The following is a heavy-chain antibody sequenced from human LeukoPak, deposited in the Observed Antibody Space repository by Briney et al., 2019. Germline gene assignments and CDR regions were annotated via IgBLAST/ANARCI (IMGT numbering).Heavy chain of an antibody. Sequence: SSETLSLTCTVSGGSISSYYWSWIRQPPGKGLVWIGYIYYSGSTNYNPSFKSRVTISVDTSKNQFSLKLSSVTAADTAVYYCARPYASGYYHDAFDIWGQGTMVTVSS. CDR2: IYYSGST. D-gene: IGHD3-22*01. CDR1: GGSISSYY. V-gene: IGHV4-59*08. CDR3: ARPYASGYYHDAFDI. J-gene: IGHJ3*02.